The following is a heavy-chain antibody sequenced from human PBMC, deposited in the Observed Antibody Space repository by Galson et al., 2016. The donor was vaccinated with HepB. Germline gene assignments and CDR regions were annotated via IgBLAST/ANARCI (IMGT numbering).Heavy chain of an antibody. CDR2: IHYTGST. Sequence: SETLSLTCSVYGTSISSVYWSWIRQSPGKGLEWIGNIHYTGSTNYSPSLSGRVSISIDPSKRLFSLRLTSVTTADTAVYFCARAGAGHFYFYGLDVWGPGTMVSVSS. V-gene: IGHV4-59*01. D-gene: IGHD7-27*01. CDR3: ARAGAGHFYFYGLDV. CDR1: GTSISSVY. J-gene: IGHJ6*02.